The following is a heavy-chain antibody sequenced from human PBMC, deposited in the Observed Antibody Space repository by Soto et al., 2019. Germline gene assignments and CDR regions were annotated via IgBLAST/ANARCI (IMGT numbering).Heavy chain of an antibody. D-gene: IGHD3-9*01. Sequence: EVQLLESGGGLVQPGGSLRLSCAASGFTFSSYAMSWVRRAPGKGLEWVSAISGSGRSTKYADSVKGRFTSSRDNSKNTLFLQLSSLRAEDTAVYYCAKDVHYDIVTGIEYFHHWAQGTLVTVSS. V-gene: IGHV3-23*01. CDR3: AKDVHYDIVTGIEYFHH. CDR2: ISGSGRST. CDR1: GFTFSSYA. J-gene: IGHJ1*01.